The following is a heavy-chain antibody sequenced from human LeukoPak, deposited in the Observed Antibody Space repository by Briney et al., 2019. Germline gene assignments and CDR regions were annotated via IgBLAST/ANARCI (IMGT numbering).Heavy chain of an antibody. Sequence: SETLSLTCSVSGGSISTSAHYWGWIRQPPGKGLEWIGHIYYSGTTYYNPSLRSRVTISVDTSKNQFSLKLSSVTAADTAVYYCASSGSLTTADYWGQGTLVSDSS. V-gene: IGHV4-39*01. CDR1: GGSISTSAHY. J-gene: IGHJ4*02. CDR2: IYYSGTT. D-gene: IGHD4/OR15-4a*01. CDR3: ASSGSLTTADY.